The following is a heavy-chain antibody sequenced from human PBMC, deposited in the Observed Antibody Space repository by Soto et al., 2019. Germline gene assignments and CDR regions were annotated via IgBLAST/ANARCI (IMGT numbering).Heavy chain of an antibody. CDR1: GYTFTSYG. Sequence: ASVKVSCKASGYTFTSYGISWVRQAPGQGLEWMGWISAYNGNTNYAQKLQGRVTMATDTSTSTAYMELRSLRSDDTAVYYCARDKPLVFRYFDWSDIWGQGTMVTVSS. J-gene: IGHJ3*02. CDR3: ARDKPLVFRYFDWSDI. CDR2: ISAYNGNT. D-gene: IGHD3-9*01. V-gene: IGHV1-18*01.